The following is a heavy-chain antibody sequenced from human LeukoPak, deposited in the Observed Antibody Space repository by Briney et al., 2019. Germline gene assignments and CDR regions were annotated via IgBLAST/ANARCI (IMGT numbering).Heavy chain of an antibody. D-gene: IGHD4-17*01. J-gene: IGHJ4*02. V-gene: IGHV3-23*01. CDR2: ISGSGGDT. CDR3: AKGEVYGDYYFDY. CDR1: GFPFSSYA. Sequence: GGSLRLSCAASGFPFSSYAMSWVRQAPGKGLEWVSVISGSGGDTYYADSVKGRFTISGDNSKNTLYLQMNSLRAEDTALYYCAKGEVYGDYYFDYWGQGTLVTVSS.